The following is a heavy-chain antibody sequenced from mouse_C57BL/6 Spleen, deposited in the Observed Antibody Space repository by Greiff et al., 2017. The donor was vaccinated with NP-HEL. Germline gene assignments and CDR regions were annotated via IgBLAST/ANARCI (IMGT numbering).Heavy chain of an antibody. Sequence: VKLMESGAELVKPGASVKLSCKASGYTFTEYTIHWVKQRSGQGLEWIGWFYPGSGSIKYNEKFKDKATLTADKSSSTVYMELSRLTSEDSAVYFCARHEDPLITTVGAADYWGQGTTLTVSS. CDR1: GYTFTEYT. V-gene: IGHV1-62-2*01. J-gene: IGHJ2*01. CDR2: FYPGSGSI. D-gene: IGHD1-1*01. CDR3: ARHEDPLITTVGAADY.